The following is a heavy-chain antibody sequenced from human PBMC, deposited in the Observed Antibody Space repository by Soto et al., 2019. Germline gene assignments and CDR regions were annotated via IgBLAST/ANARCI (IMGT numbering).Heavy chain of an antibody. J-gene: IGHJ6*02. V-gene: IGHV5-10-1*01. Sequence: GESLKISCTGCGYSFTSYWIGWVRQMPGKGLEWMGRIDPIDSYTNYSPSFQGHVTISADKSISTAYLQWSSLKASDTAMYYCARRAHMSRRGETFSYYYYGMDVWGQGTTVTVSS. CDR2: IDPIDSYT. CDR3: ARRAHMSRRGETFSYYYYGMDV. D-gene: IGHD3-16*01. CDR1: GYSFTSYW.